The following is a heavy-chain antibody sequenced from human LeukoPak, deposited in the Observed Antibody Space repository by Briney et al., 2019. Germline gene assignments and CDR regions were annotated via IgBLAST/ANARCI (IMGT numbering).Heavy chain of an antibody. D-gene: IGHD3-10*01. CDR1: GFTFSSFS. CDR3: ARVRVGYSFDY. V-gene: IGHV3-48*01. Sequence: GGSLRLSCAVSGFTFSSFSMSWVRQAPGKGLEWVSFITTTSTTIYYADSVKGRFTISRDNAKNSLYLQMNSLRGEDTAVYYCARVRVGYSFDYWGQGTLVTVSS. CDR2: ITTTSTTI. J-gene: IGHJ4*02.